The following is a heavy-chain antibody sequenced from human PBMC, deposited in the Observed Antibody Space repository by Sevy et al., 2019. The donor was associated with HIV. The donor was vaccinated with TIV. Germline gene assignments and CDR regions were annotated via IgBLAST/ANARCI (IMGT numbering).Heavy chain of an antibody. Sequence: GGSLRLSCAASGFTFSSYAMHWVRQAPGKELEWVAVTSYDGSNKYYADSVKGRFTISRDNSKNTLYLQMNSLRAEDTAVYYCARGRVVMNYFDYWGQGTLVTVSS. V-gene: IGHV3-30-3*01. CDR3: ARGRVVMNYFDY. CDR1: GFTFSSYA. CDR2: TSYDGSNK. J-gene: IGHJ4*02. D-gene: IGHD3-22*01.